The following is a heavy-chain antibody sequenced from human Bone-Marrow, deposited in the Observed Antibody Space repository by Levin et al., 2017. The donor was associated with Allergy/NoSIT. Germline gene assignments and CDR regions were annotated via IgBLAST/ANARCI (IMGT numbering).Heavy chain of an antibody. V-gene: IGHV3-53*01. Sequence: PGGSLRLSCAASGFTVSSNYMNWVRQAPGKGLEWVSVIYSGGRTYYADSVKGRFTISRDNSKNTVYLQMNSLRAEDTAVYSCVRRPNYYYGMDVWGHGTTVTVSS. CDR3: VRRPNYYYGMDV. J-gene: IGHJ6*02. CDR1: GFTVSSNY. CDR2: IYSGGRT. D-gene: IGHD6-25*01.